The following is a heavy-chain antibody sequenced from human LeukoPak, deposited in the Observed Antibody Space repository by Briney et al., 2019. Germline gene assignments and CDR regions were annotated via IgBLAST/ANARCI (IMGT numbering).Heavy chain of an antibody. CDR3: AKGSMGRCSGNSCYSVY. Sequence: PGRSLSLSCAASGFTFSNYGMHWVRQAPGKGLEWVAVISYDGSNKYYADSVKGRFTISRDNSKNTLYLQMNSLRVEDTAVYYCAKGSMGRCSGNSCYSVYWGQGTLVTVSS. CDR1: GFTFSNYG. J-gene: IGHJ4*02. D-gene: IGHD5-12*01. V-gene: IGHV3-30*18. CDR2: ISYDGSNK.